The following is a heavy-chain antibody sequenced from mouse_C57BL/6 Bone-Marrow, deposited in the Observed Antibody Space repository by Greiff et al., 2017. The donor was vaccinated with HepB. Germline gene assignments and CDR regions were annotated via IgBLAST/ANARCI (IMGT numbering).Heavy chain of an antibody. CDR2: ISDGGSYT. V-gene: IGHV5-4*03. Sequence: EVKLVESGGGLVKPGGSLKLSCAASGFTFSSYAMSWVRQTPEKRLEWVATISDGGSYTYYPDNVKGRFTISRDNAKNNLYLQMSHLKSEDTAMYYCARRLYDSNPHYAMDYWGQGTSVTVSS. CDR1: GFTFSSYA. J-gene: IGHJ4*01. D-gene: IGHD2-5*01. CDR3: ARRLYDSNPHYAMDY.